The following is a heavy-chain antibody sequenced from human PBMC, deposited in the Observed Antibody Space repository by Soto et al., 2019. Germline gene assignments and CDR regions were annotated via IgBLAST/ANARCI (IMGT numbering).Heavy chain of an antibody. CDR1: GYTFTSYG. Sequence: QVQLVQSGAEVKKPGASVKVSCKASGYTFTSYGISWVRQAPGQGLEWMGWISAYNGNTNYAQKLQGRVTMTTDTTTSTAYMELRSLRSYDTAVYYCARGPYYFWSGCKPPFDSLGQGTLDTVSS. CDR2: ISAYNGNT. CDR3: ARGPYYFWSGCKPPFDS. V-gene: IGHV1-18*04. J-gene: IGHJ4*02. D-gene: IGHD3-3*01.